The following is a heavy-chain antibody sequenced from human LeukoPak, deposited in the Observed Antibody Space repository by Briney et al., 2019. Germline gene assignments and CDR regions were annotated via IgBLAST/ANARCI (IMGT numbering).Heavy chain of an antibody. CDR3: ARDGGVDTAMVTGYFDY. Sequence: SETLSLTCTVSGYSISSGYYWGWIRQSPGKGLEWIGSIYHGGSTYYNPSLRSRVIVSVDTSKNQFSLKMSSVTAADTAVYYCARDGGVDTAMVTGYFDYWGQGTLVTVSS. CDR2: IYHGGST. D-gene: IGHD5-18*01. V-gene: IGHV4-38-2*02. J-gene: IGHJ4*02. CDR1: GYSISSGYY.